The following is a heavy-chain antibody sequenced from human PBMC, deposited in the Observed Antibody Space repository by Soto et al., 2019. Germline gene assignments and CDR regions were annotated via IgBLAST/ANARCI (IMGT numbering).Heavy chain of an antibody. Sequence: QVELVESGGGVVQPVRSLRLSCADSGFTFSSYAMHWVRHAPGKGLEWVAVISYGGSNKYNAVSVKGRFTISRDNSKNTLYLQMNSLSAEDTAVYYCARGWHIVVVTAPDYWGQGTLVTVSS. D-gene: IGHD2-21*02. V-gene: IGHV3-30-3*01. J-gene: IGHJ4*02. CDR2: ISYGGSNK. CDR1: GFTFSSYA. CDR3: ARGWHIVVVTAPDY.